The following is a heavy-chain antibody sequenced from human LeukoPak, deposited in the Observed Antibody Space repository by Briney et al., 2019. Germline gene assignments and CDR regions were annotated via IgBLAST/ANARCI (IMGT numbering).Heavy chain of an antibody. V-gene: IGHV3-23*01. J-gene: IGHJ4*02. Sequence: GGSLRLSCAASGFTFSSYAMSWVRQAPGKGLEWVSGISDSGDDTYYADSVKGRFTISRGNSKNTLYLQMNSLRVEDTAVYNCAKDRRTLDAFDVWGQGTLVTVSS. D-gene: IGHD1-1*01. CDR3: AKDRRTLDAFDV. CDR1: GFTFSSYA. CDR2: ISDSGDDT.